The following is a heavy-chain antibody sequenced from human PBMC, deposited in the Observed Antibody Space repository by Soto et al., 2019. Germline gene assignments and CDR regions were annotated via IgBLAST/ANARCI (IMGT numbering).Heavy chain of an antibody. CDR2: INHSGST. Sequence: PSETLSLTCAVYGGSFSGYYWSWIRQPPGKGLEWIGEINHSGSTNYNPSLKSRVTISVDTSKNQFSLKLSSVTAADTAVYYCARPGIAAAQDWFDRWGTGTQVTVAS. CDR3: ARPGIAAAQDWFDR. J-gene: IGHJ5*02. CDR1: GGSFSGYY. D-gene: IGHD6-13*01. V-gene: IGHV4-34*01.